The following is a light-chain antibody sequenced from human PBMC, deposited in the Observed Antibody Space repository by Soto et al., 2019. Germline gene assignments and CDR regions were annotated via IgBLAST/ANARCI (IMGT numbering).Light chain of an antibody. CDR3: SSYITTSRYV. V-gene: IGLV2-18*02. Sequence: QSVLTQPPSVSGSPGKSVTISCTGTSSDVGKYDRVSWYQQFPGTAPKLIIYEVTNRPSGVPARFSGSKSGNTASLTISGLQAEDEADYYCSSYITTSRYVFGTGTKVTVL. J-gene: IGLJ1*01. CDR2: EVT. CDR1: SSDVGKYDR.